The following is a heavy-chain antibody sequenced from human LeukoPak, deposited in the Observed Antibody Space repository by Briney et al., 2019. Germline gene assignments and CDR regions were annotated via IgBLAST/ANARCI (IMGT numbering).Heavy chain of an antibody. J-gene: IGHJ3*02. D-gene: IGHD2-2*01. Sequence: GGSLRLSCAASGFTFSDYYMSWIRQAPGKGLEWVSYISSSGRTIYYADSVKGRFTISRDNAKNSLYLQMNSLRAEDTAVYYCARDLSRGSRSTSSAFDIWGQGTMVTVSS. V-gene: IGHV3-11*01. CDR3: ARDLSRGSRSTSSAFDI. CDR1: GFTFSDYY. CDR2: ISSSGRTI.